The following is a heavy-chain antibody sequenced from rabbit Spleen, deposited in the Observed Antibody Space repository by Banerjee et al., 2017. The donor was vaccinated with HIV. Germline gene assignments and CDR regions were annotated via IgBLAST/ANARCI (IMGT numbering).Heavy chain of an antibody. J-gene: IGHJ4*01. CDR3: ARGPNPAGYAFHL. V-gene: IGHV1S40*01. CDR1: GFSFSSSYY. CDR2: IYAGSGDYT. D-gene: IGHD4-2*01. Sequence: QSLEESGGDLVQPGASLTLTCTASGFSFSSSYYMCWVRQAPGKGLEWIACIYAGSGDYTYYASWAKGRFTISKASSTTVTLQMTSLTAADTATYFCARGPNPAGYAFHLWGQGTLVTVS.